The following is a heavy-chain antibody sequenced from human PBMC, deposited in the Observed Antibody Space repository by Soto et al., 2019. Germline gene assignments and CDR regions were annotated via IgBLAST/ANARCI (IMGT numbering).Heavy chain of an antibody. D-gene: IGHD5-18*01. CDR2: ISGSGGST. CDR1: GFTFSSYA. CDR3: AKAGGIQLWLLGQRNSGVFFDY. V-gene: IGHV3-23*01. Sequence: EVQLLESGGDLVQPGGSLRLSCVASGFTFSSYAMSWVRQAPGKGLEWVSAISGSGGSTYYADSVKGRFTISRDNSKNTLYLQMNSLRAEDTAVYYCAKAGGIQLWLLGQRNSGVFFDYWGQGTLVTVSS. J-gene: IGHJ4*02.